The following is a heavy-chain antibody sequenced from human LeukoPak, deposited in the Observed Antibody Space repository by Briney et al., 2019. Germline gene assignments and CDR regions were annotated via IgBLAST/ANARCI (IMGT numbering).Heavy chain of an antibody. CDR3: ARVLGAYSNIYGPDFDY. V-gene: IGHV3-21*01. CDR2: ISTSSSYI. D-gene: IGHD3-16*01. CDR1: GFTFSAST. J-gene: IGHJ4*02. Sequence: GRSLRLSCVASGFTFSASTMHWVRQAPGKGLEWVSSISTSSSYIYYADSVKGRFTISRDNAKNSLYLQMNSLRAEDTAVYYCARVLGAYSNIYGPDFDYWGQGTLVTVSS.